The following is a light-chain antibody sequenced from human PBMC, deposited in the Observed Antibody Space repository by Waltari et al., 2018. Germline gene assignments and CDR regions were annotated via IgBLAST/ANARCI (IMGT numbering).Light chain of an antibody. J-gene: IGKJ1*01. CDR1: QSVGTS. CDR3: QHYVRLPAT. V-gene: IGKV3-20*01. Sequence: EVVFTQSPRTLSLSPGERATLACRASQSVGTSLAWYQKKPGQAPRLLIYGASRRATGIPDRFSGSVSGTDFSLTISRLEPEDFAVYYCQHYVRLPATFGQGTKVEI. CDR2: GAS.